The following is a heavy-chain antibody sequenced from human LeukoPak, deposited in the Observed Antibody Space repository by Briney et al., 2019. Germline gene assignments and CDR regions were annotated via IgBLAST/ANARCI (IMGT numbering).Heavy chain of an antibody. V-gene: IGHV1-58*02. CDR1: GFTFTSPA. J-gene: IGHJ4*02. CDR2: IVVGSGNT. Sequence: SVKVSCKASGFTFTSPAMQWVRQARGQRLEWIGWIVVGSGNTNYAQKFQERVTITRDMSTSTAYMELSSLRSEDTAVYYCAATYYYDSSGYYSFDYWGQGTLVTVSS. D-gene: IGHD3-22*01. CDR3: AATYYYDSSGYYSFDY.